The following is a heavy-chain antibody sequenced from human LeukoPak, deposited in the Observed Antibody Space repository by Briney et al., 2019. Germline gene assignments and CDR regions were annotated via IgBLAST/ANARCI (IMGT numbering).Heavy chain of an antibody. CDR1: GGSINGYS. V-gene: IGHV4-4*09. CDR2: MFDRGSP. Sequence: PSETLSLTCSVSGGSINGYSWGWVRQPPGKGLECIGYMFDRGSPNHHPSLQNRVTTSVDTSKDEFSLRLTSVTAADTAVYYCARRIQLWSYWHFDLWGGGTLVTVSS. D-gene: IGHD5-18*01. J-gene: IGHJ2*01. CDR3: ARRIQLWSYWHFDL.